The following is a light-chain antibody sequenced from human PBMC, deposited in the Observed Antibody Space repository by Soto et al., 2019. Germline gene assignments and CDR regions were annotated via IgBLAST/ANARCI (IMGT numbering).Light chain of an antibody. V-gene: IGKV3-20*01. CDR3: QQCFTSLLT. Sequence: EIVLTQSPGTLSLSPGERATLSCRASQDGSHFLAWYQQRPGQAPRLLIFGGSSRATGIPDRFSGSGSGTDFTLTISRLEPEDFAVYFCQQCFTSLLTFGPGTKVDIK. CDR2: GGS. J-gene: IGKJ3*01. CDR1: QDGSHF.